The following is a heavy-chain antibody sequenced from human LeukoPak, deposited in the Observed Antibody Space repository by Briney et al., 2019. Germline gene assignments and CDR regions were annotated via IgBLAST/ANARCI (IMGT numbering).Heavy chain of an antibody. D-gene: IGHD3-10*01. CDR1: GFTFSTYA. CDR2: ISGSGGNT. J-gene: IGHJ4*02. CDR3: AKGARFGELLRGFNSFDY. V-gene: IGHV3-23*01. Sequence: GGSLRLSCAASGFTFSTYAMTWVRRAPGKGLEWVSAISGSGGNTYYADSVKGRFTISRDNSKNTLYLQMNSLRAEDTAVYYCAKGARFGELLRGFNSFDYWGQGTLVTVSS.